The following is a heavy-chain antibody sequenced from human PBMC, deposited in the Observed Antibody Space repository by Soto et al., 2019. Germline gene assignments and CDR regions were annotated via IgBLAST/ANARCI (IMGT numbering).Heavy chain of an antibody. D-gene: IGHD2-21*02. Sequence: QITLKESGPTLVKPTQTLTLTCTFSGFSLNTGGLGVGWIRQPPGKALEWLALIYWDDDKRYSPSLKSRLSITKDTSNNQVVLTMTNMDPVDTATYYCTHSRXGGDCLXSXXXXXXXGMDVWGQGTTVTVSS. CDR1: GFSLNTGGLG. CDR2: IYWDDDK. CDR3: THSRXGGDCLXSXXXXXXXGMDV. V-gene: IGHV2-5*02. J-gene: IGHJ6*02.